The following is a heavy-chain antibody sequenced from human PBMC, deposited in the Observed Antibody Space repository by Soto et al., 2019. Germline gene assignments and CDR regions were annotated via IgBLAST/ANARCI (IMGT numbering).Heavy chain of an antibody. J-gene: IGHJ4*02. CDR2: ISADNGNT. V-gene: IGHV1-18*01. Sequence: GASVKVSCKASGYTFTSYGISWVRQAPGQGLEWLGWISADNGNTKYAQKVQGRVTMTTDTSTSTAYMELRSLRSEDTAVYYCATDLRSRITMLVGIDYWGQGTLVTVSS. CDR3: ATDLRSRITMLVGIDY. D-gene: IGHD3-22*01. CDR1: GYTFTSYG.